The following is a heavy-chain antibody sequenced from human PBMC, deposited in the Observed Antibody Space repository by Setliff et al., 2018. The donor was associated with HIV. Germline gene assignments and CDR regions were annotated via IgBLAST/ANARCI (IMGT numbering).Heavy chain of an antibody. Sequence: PSETLSLTCTVSGGSISSGSYYWGWIRQPPGKGLEWIGSIYHSGSTLYKPSLKSRVTMSVDTSKNQFSLKLNSVTAADTAVYHCARLSSYRSSSYYFDYWGQGALVTVSS. D-gene: IGHD6-6*01. V-gene: IGHV4-39*01. CDR2: IYHSGST. CDR3: ARLSSYRSSSYYFDY. CDR1: GGSISSGSYY. J-gene: IGHJ4*02.